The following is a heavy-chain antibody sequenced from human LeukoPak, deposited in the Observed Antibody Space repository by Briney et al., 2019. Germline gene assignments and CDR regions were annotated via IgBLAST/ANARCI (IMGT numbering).Heavy chain of an antibody. D-gene: IGHD3-3*01. V-gene: IGHV3-30*04. CDR3: AKDQYDFWSGLADY. CDR2: ISYDGSNK. CDR1: GFTFSSYA. J-gene: IGHJ4*02. Sequence: GGSLRLSCAASGFTFSSYAMHWVRQAPGKGLEWVAVISYDGSNKYYADSVKGRFTISRDNSKNTLYLQMNSLRAEDTAVYYCAKDQYDFWSGLADYWGQGTLVTVSS.